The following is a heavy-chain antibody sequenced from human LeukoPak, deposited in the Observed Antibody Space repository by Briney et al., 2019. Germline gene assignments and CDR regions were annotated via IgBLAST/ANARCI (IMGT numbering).Heavy chain of an antibody. CDR1: GGSFSGYY. J-gene: IGHJ4*02. V-gene: IGHV4-34*01. CDR3: AKNGLGAVVKTD. D-gene: IGHD3-22*01. Sequence: SETLSLTCAVYGGSFSGYYWTWIRQPPGKGLEWIGEISHSGRANYNPSLKSRVTISVDTSKNQFSLKVNSVTAADTAVYYCAKNGLGAVVKTDWGQGTLVTVSS. CDR2: ISHSGRA.